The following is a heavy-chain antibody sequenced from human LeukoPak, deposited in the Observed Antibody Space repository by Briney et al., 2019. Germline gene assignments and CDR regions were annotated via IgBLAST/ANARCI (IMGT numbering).Heavy chain of an antibody. J-gene: IGHJ5*02. CDR3: ARDGLNWFDP. V-gene: IGHV4-59*01. CDR2: IYYSGST. Sequence: TSETLSLTCTVSGGSISSYYWSWIRQPPGKGLEWIGYIYYSGSTNYNPSLKSRVAISVDTSKNQFSLKLSSVTAADTAVYYCARDGLNWFDPWGQGTLVTVSS. CDR1: GGSISSYY.